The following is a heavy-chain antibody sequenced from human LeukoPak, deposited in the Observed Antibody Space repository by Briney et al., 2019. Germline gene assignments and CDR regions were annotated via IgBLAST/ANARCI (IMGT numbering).Heavy chain of an antibody. D-gene: IGHD2-2*01. CDR2: ISNSGSPI. CDR3: ARKYCSSTSCLFDY. V-gene: IGHV3-48*03. CDR1: GFTFSTYA. J-gene: IGHJ4*02. Sequence: PGGSLRLSCAASGFTFSTYAMHWVRQAPGKGLEWVSYISNSGSPIYYADSVKGRFTISRDNAKNSLYLQMNSLRAEDTAVYYCARKYCSSTSCLFDYWGQGTLVTVSS.